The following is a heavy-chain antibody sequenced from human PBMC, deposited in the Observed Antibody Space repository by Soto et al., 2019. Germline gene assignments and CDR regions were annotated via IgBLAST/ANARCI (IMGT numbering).Heavy chain of an antibody. CDR3: ARGSGYGSGSYVGP. CDR1: GYTFTGYY. CDR2: INPNSGGA. J-gene: IGHJ5*02. Sequence: GASVKVSCKASGYTFTGYYMHCVRQAPGQGLEWMGWINPNSGGANYAQKFQGRVTMTRDTSISTAYMELSRLRSDDTAVYYCARGSGYGSGSYVGPWGQGTLVTVSS. V-gene: IGHV1-2*02. D-gene: IGHD3-10*01.